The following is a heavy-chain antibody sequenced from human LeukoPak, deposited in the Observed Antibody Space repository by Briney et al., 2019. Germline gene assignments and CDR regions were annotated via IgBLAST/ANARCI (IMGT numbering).Heavy chain of an antibody. Sequence: ASVKVSCKASGGTFSNYAISWVRQAPGQGLEWMGRIICMFNIANYAQKFQGRVTITADKSTNTTYMEVSSLRSEDTAVYYCARDGTTDHYYYSMDVWGQGTTVTVSS. CDR3: ARDGTTDHYYYSMDV. V-gene: IGHV1-69*04. D-gene: IGHD1/OR15-1a*01. CDR1: GGTFSNYA. J-gene: IGHJ6*02. CDR2: IICMFNIA.